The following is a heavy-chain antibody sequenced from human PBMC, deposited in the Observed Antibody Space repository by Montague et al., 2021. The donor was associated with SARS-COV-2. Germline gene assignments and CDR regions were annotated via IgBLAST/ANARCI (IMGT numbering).Heavy chain of an antibody. Sequence: SETLSLTCTVSGDSVSSTTYYWAWIRQPPGKGLEYIGTIYYSGXXXYXXSLKGRVAMSVDTPKNQFSLKLDSVTAADTAVYYCARVGGGRTFYYWGQGILVTVSS. V-gene: IGHV4-39*07. CDR2: IYYSGXX. D-gene: IGHD3-16*01. CDR1: GDSVSSTTYY. CDR3: ARVGGGRTFYY. J-gene: IGHJ4*02.